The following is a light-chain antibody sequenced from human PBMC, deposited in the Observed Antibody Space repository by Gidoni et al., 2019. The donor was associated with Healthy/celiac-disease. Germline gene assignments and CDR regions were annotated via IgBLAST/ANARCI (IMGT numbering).Light chain of an antibody. CDR3: QQYYSTPPF. V-gene: IGKV4-1*01. CDR2: WAS. J-gene: IGKJ5*01. Sequence: DIEMTQSPDSLAVSLGERATSNCKSSQSVLYSSNNKNYLAWYQQKPGQPPKLLIYWASTREAGVPDRFSGSGSGTDFTLTISSLQAEDVAVYYCQQYYSTPPFFGQGTRLEIK. CDR1: QSVLYSSNNKNY.